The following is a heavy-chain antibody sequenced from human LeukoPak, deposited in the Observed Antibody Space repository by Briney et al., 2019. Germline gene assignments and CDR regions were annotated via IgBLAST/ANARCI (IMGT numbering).Heavy chain of an antibody. J-gene: IGHJ5*02. D-gene: IGHD4-11*01. CDR2: ISGSGGST. V-gene: IGHV3-23*01. CDR1: GFTFSSYA. CDR3: AKDSTVTTGSNWFDP. Sequence: GGSLRLSCAASGFTFSSYAMSWVRQAPGKGLEWVSAISGSGGSTYYTDSVKGRFTISRDNSKNTLNLQMNSLRAEDTVVYYCAKDSTVTTGSNWFDPWGQGTLVTVSS.